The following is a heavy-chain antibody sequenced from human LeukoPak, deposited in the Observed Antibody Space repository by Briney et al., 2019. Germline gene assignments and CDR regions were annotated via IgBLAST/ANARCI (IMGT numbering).Heavy chain of an antibody. Sequence: PSETLSLTCTVSGGSISSSNYYWGWIRQPPGKGLEWIGSIYNSGSTYYNPSLKSRVTISVDTSKNQFSLKLSSVTAADTAVYYCARCPATGGAYNWFDPWGQGTLVTVSS. D-gene: IGHD3-10*01. V-gene: IGHV4-39*07. CDR3: ARCPATGGAYNWFDP. J-gene: IGHJ5*02. CDR2: IYNSGST. CDR1: GGSISSSNYY.